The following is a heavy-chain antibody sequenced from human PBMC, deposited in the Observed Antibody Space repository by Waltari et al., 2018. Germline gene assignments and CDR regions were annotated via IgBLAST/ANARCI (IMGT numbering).Heavy chain of an antibody. Sequence: QVQLVESGGGLVNPRGSLRLSCAASGFTFSDYYMSWIRQAPGKGLGWVAVISYDGSNKYYADSVKGRFTISRDNSKNTLYLQMNSLRAEDTAVYYCARGSNYYDSSGYYWYFDYWGQGTLVTVSS. CDR1: GFTFSDYY. V-gene: IGHV3-30*03. CDR2: ISYDGSNK. D-gene: IGHD3-22*01. CDR3: ARGSNYYDSSGYYWYFDY. J-gene: IGHJ4*02.